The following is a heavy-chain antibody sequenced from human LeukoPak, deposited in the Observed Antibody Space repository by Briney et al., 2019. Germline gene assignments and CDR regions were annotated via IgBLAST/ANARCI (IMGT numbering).Heavy chain of an antibody. CDR1: GYSSTSHW. J-gene: IGHJ3*02. V-gene: IGHV5-51*01. CDR3: ARRRFWDIVVVPADNDAFDI. CDR2: IYPGDSDT. Sequence: GESLKISCKGSGYSSTSHWIGWVRQMPGKGLEWMGIIYPGDSDTRYSPSFQGQVTISADKSISTAYLQWSSLKASDTAMYYCARRRFWDIVVVPADNDAFDIWGQGTMVTVSS. D-gene: IGHD2-2*01.